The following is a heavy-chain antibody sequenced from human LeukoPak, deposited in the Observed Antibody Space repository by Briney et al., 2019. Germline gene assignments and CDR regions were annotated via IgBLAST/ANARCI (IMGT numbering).Heavy chain of an antibody. CDR3: ARGITLVNRSWFDP. J-gene: IGHJ5*02. V-gene: IGHV4-34*01. D-gene: IGHD3-22*01. Sequence: SETLSLTCAVYGGSFSGYYWSWIRQPPGKGLEWIGEINHSGSTNYNPSLKSRVTISVDTSKNQFSLKLSSVTAADTAVYYCARGITLVNRSWFDPWGQGTLVTVSS. CDR1: GGSFSGYY. CDR2: INHSGST.